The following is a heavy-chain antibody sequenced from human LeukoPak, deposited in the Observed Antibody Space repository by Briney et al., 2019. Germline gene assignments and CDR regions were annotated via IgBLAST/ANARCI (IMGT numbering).Heavy chain of an antibody. D-gene: IGHD1-26*01. J-gene: IGHJ4*02. CDR3: ARENSGSYREFDY. CDR1: GGSISSHY. CDR2: IHYSGTT. V-gene: IGHV4-59*11. Sequence: SETLSLTCTVSGGSISSHYWSWIRQPPGKGLEWIGYIHYSGTTNYNPSLKSRVSMSVDTSKNQFSLKLSSVTAADTAVFYCARENSGSYREFDYWGQGTLVTVSS.